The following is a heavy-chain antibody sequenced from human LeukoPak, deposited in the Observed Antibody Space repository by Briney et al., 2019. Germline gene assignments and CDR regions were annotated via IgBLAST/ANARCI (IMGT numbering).Heavy chain of an antibody. D-gene: IGHD3-22*01. CDR1: GFTFSSYA. CDR3: AKKPPYYDSSGYYDY. CDR2: ISYDGSNK. V-gene: IGHV3-30-3*02. J-gene: IGHJ4*02. Sequence: GGSLRLSCAVSGFTFSSYALHWVRQAPGKGLEWVELISYDGSNKYYADSVKGRFTISRDNSKNTLYLQMNSLRAEDTAVYYCAKKPPYYDSSGYYDYWGQGTLVTVSS.